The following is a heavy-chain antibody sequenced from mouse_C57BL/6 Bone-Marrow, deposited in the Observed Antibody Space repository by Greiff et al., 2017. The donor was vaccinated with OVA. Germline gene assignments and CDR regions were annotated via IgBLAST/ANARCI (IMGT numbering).Heavy chain of an antibody. Sequence: EVKVVESGGGLVQPGGSLKLSCAASGFTFSDYYMYWVRQTPEKRLEWVAYISNGGGSTYYPDTVKGRFTISRDNAKNTLYLQMSRLKYEDTAMYYCARQGLYYGSSYWYFDVWGTGTTVTVSS. J-gene: IGHJ1*03. CDR2: ISNGGGST. D-gene: IGHD1-1*01. CDR3: ARQGLYYGSSYWYFDV. CDR1: GFTFSDYY. V-gene: IGHV5-12*01.